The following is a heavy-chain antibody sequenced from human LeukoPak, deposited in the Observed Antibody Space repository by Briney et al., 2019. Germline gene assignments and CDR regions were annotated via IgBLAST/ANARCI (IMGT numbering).Heavy chain of an antibody. Sequence: ASVKVSCKASGYTFTGYYMHWVRQAPGQGLEWMGWINPNNGGTNYAQKFEGRVTMTRDTSISTAYMELSRLTSDDTAVYYCARAGYSSAWYFFDYWGQGTLVTVSS. CDR2: INPNNGGT. CDR1: GYTFTGYY. V-gene: IGHV1-2*02. CDR3: ARAGYSSAWYFFDY. J-gene: IGHJ4*02. D-gene: IGHD6-13*01.